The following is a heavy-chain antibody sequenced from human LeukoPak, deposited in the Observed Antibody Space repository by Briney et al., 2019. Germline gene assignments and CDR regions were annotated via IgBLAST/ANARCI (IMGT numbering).Heavy chain of an antibody. CDR3: AKLLGDVTTLDY. Sequence: GGSLRLSCAGSGFIFSGSSMTWVRQSPGKGREGVATINQEGRRNLYLDSVNGRFTISRDNSDNAVFLQMNSLRVEDMAVYYCAKLLGDVTTLDYWGQGILVTVSS. J-gene: IGHJ4*02. CDR1: GFIFSGSS. D-gene: IGHD3-16*01. V-gene: IGHV3-7*01. CDR2: INQEGRRN.